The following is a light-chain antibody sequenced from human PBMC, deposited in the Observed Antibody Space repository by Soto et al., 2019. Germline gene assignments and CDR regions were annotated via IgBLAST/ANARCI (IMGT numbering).Light chain of an antibody. V-gene: IGKV3-20*01. J-gene: IGKJ3*01. CDR2: GAS. CDR1: QSLSSAY. CDR3: QQYAGLPFT. Sequence: EIVLTQSPGTLSLSPGERATLSCRASQSLSSAYLAWYQQKPGQAPRLLISGASSRATGIPDRFSGSGSGTDFTLAISRLEPEDFAVYYCQQYAGLPFTFDPGTKVDIK.